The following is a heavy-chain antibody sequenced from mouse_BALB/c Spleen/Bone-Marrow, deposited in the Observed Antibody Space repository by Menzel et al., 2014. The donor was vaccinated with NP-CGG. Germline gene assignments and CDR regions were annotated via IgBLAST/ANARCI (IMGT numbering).Heavy chain of an antibody. CDR1: GYTFTSYW. CDR3: TYMGYYGSSYAMDY. J-gene: IGHJ4*01. CDR2: INPSNGGT. Sequence: QVQLQQSGAELVKPGASVKLSCKASGYTFTSYWMHWVKLRPGQGFEWIGEINPSNGGTNYNEKFKRKATLTVDKSSSPALLQPSSLASEDSAVYYCTYMGYYGSSYAMDYWGQGTSVTVSS. D-gene: IGHD1-1*01. V-gene: IGHV1S16*01.